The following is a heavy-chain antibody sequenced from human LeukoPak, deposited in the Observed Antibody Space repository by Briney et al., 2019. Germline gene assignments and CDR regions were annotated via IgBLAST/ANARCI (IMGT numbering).Heavy chain of an antibody. V-gene: IGHV3-23*01. CDR1: GFTFSSYA. CDR3: ARYSGSYYYPPAWDL. D-gene: IGHD1-26*01. J-gene: IGHJ4*02. CDR2: TSTSGGSA. Sequence: GGSLRLSCAASGFTFSSYAMSWVRQAPGKGLEWVSATSTSGGSAYYADSVKGRFTISRDNSKNTLYLQMDSLRADDTAVYYCARYSGSYYYPPAWDLWGQGTLVTVSS.